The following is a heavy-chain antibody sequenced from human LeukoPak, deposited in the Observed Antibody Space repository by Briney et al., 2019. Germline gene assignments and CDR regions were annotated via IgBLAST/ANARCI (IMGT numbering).Heavy chain of an antibody. V-gene: IGHV3-30-3*01. Sequence: PGRSLRLSCAASGFTFSSYAMHWVRQAPGKGLEWVAVISYDGSNKYYADSVKGRLTISRDNSKNTLYLQMNSLRAEDTAVYYCARDSTGEFGWTQYYFDYWGQGTLVTVSS. CDR1: GFTFSSYA. CDR3: ARDSTGEFGWTQYYFDY. D-gene: IGHD3-10*01. J-gene: IGHJ4*02. CDR2: ISYDGSNK.